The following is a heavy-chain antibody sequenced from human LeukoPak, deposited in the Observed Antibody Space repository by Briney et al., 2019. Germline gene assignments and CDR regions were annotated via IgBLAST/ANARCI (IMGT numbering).Heavy chain of an antibody. D-gene: IGHD1-1*01. J-gene: IGHJ5*02. Sequence: GSSVKVSCKASGGTFSSYAISWVRQAPGQGLEWMGGIIPIFGTANYAQKFQGRVTITADESTSTAYMELSSLRSEDTAVYYCARTDEEGTTGSAFRFDPWGQGTLVTVSS. CDR1: GGTFSSYA. CDR2: IIPIFGTA. CDR3: ARTDEEGTTGSAFRFDP. V-gene: IGHV1-69*01.